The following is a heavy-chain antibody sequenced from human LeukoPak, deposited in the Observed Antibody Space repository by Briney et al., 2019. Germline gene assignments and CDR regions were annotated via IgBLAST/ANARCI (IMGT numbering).Heavy chain of an antibody. J-gene: IGHJ3*01. CDR3: AEEVRYSYGRDALDL. D-gene: IGHD5-18*01. CDR2: ISYDGSNK. V-gene: IGHV3-30*18. CDR1: GFTFSSYG. Sequence: QSGGSLRLSCAASGFTFSSYGMHWVRQAPGKGLEWVAVISYDGSNKYYADSVKGRFTISRDNSKNTLYLQMNSLRAEDTAVYYCAEEVRYSYGRDALDLWGRGAMVTVSS.